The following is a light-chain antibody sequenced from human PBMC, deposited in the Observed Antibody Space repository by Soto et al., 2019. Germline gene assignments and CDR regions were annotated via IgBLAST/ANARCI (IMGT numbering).Light chain of an antibody. V-gene: IGKV1-5*03. J-gene: IGKJ1*01. Sequence: DTQLTQSPSTLSAFVGDRVTITCRASQSISNWLAWYQQKPGKAPKLLIYKASSLESGVPSRFSGSGSGTEFTLTINSLQPDDFATYYCQQYNSTFGQGTKVEIK. CDR3: QQYNST. CDR1: QSISNW. CDR2: KAS.